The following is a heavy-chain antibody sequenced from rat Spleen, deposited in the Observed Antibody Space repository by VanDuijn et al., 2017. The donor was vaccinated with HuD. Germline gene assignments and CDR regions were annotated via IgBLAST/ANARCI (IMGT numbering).Heavy chain of an antibody. V-gene: IGHV5-7*01. J-gene: IGHJ2*01. CDR3: ARHRYKRTVAAVDY. CDR1: GFTFSHYG. CDR2: ISYDGGST. Sequence: EVQLVESGGGLVQPGRSMKLSCAASGFTFSHYGMAWVRQAPKKGLEWVAYISYDGGSTYYRDSVKGRFTISRDNARSTLYLQMDSLRSEDSATYYCARHRYKRTVAAVDYWGQGVMVTVSS. D-gene: IGHD1-8*01.